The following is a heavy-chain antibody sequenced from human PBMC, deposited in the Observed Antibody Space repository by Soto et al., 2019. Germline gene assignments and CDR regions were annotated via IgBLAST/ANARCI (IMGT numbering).Heavy chain of an antibody. CDR3: ASQQLVRSYYYYGMDV. D-gene: IGHD6-13*01. J-gene: IGHJ6*02. Sequence: ASVKVCWKASGDGLTGSYRHWVRQATGQGLEWMGWINPNSGGTNYAQKFQGWVTVTTDTSTSTAYMELRSLRSDDTAVYYCASQQLVRSYYYYGMDVWGQGTTVTVSS. V-gene: IGHV1-2*04. CDR1: GDGLTGSY. CDR2: INPNSGGT.